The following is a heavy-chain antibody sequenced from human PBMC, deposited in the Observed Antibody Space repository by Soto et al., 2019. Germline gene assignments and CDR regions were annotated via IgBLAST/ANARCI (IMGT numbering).Heavy chain of an antibody. D-gene: IGHD3-22*01. V-gene: IGHV1-69*01. CDR2: IIPIFGTA. CDR1: GGTFSSYA. Sequence: QVQLVQSGAEVKKPGSSVEVSCKASGGTFSSYAISWVRQAPGQGLEWMGGIIPIFGTANYAQKFQGRVTITADESTSTAYMELSSLRSEDTGVYYCARVGPSDSSGYYYFDYWGQGTLVTVSS. J-gene: IGHJ4*02. CDR3: ARVGPSDSSGYYYFDY.